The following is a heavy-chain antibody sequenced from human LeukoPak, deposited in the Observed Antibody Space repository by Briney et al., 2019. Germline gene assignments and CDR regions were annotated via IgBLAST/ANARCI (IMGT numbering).Heavy chain of an antibody. CDR1: GFTFSSYE. J-gene: IGHJ1*01. D-gene: IGHD3-3*01. CDR2: ISSSGGTI. Sequence: GGSLRLSCAASGFTFSSYEMNWVRQAPGKGLEWVSYISSSGGTIYYADSVKGRFTISRDNAKNSLYLQMNSLRAEDTAVYYCARTSGSGYYTQYFQHWGQGTLVTVSS. CDR3: ARTSGSGYYTQYFQH. V-gene: IGHV3-48*03.